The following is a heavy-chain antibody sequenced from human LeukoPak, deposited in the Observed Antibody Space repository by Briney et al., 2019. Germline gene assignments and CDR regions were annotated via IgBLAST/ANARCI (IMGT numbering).Heavy chain of an antibody. CDR1: GYGFINYY. CDR3: ARSVTYNWFDP. J-gene: IGHJ5*02. Sequence: ASVKVSCKTSGYGFINYYIHWVRLAPGQGLQWMGWIKPKSGATNYAQSFQGRVALTTDTSISTAYMELSSLRPDDTAIYFCARSVTYNWFDPWGQGTRVTVSS. V-gene: IGHV1-2*02. CDR2: IKPKSGAT. D-gene: IGHD2-21*02.